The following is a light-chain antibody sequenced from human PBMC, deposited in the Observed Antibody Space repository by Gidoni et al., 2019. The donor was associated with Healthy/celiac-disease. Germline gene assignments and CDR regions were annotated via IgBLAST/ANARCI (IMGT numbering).Light chain of an antibody. V-gene: IGKV3-20*01. Sequence: EIVLTPSPATLSLSPGQSATLPCRASQSISSSQLAWYQQKPGQAPRPLMYGASSRATGIPDRFSGSGSGTDFTLTISRLEPEDFAVYYCQHFGNFGGGTKVE. J-gene: IGKJ4*01. CDR2: GAS. CDR1: QSISSSQ. CDR3: QHFGN.